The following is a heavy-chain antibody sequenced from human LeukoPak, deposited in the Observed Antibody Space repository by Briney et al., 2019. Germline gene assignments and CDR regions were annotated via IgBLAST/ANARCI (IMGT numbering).Heavy chain of an antibody. CDR2: IYWNDDK. CDR3: AHVGAGFERVVVITTLGPFDS. CDR1: GFSLSTSGVG. J-gene: IGHJ5*01. V-gene: IGHV2-5*01. Sequence: SGPTLVKPTQTLTLTCTFSGFSLSTSGVGVGWIRQPPGKALEWLALIYWNDDKRYSPSLKSRLTITKDTSKNQVVLTMTNMDPVDTATYYCAHVGAGFERVVVITTLGPFDSWGQGTLVTVSS. D-gene: IGHD3-22*01.